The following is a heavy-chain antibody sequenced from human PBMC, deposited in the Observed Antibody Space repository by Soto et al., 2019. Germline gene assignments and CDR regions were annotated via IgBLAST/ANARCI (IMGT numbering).Heavy chain of an antibody. D-gene: IGHD5-18*01. CDR1: GGSISSGGYY. CDR2: IYYSGST. CDR3: ASGYSYGLGCIDY. V-gene: IGHV4-31*03. Sequence: SLTCTVSGGSISSGGYYWSWIRQHPGKGLEWIGYIYYSGSTYYNPSLKSRVTISVDTSKNQFSLKLSSVTAADTAVYYCASGYSYGLGCIDYWGQGTLVTVSS. J-gene: IGHJ4*02.